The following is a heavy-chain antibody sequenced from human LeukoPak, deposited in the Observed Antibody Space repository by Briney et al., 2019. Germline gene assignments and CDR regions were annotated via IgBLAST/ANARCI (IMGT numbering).Heavy chain of an antibody. CDR1: GYTFTSYG. V-gene: IGHV1-18*01. CDR3: ARDFYSSSWYYRNWFDP. J-gene: IGHJ5*02. Sequence: ASVNVSCKASGYTFTSYGISWVRQAPGQGLEWMGWISAYNGNTNYAQKLQGRVTMTTDTSTSTAYMELRSLRSDDTAVYYCARDFYSSSWYYRNWFDPWGQGTLVTVSS. CDR2: ISAYNGNT. D-gene: IGHD6-13*01.